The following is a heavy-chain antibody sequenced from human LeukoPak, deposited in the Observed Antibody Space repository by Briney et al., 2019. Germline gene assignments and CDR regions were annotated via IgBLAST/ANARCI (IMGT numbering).Heavy chain of an antibody. CDR3: AKDFGYYYDSSGYYNGVY. CDR1: GFTFSSYA. CDR2: ISGSGGST. Sequence: GGSLRLSCAASGFTFSSYAMSWVRQAPGKGLEWVSAISGSGGSTYYADSVKGRSTISRDNSKNTLYLQMNSLRAEDTAVYYCAKDFGYYYDSSGYYNGVYWGQGTLVTVSS. V-gene: IGHV3-23*01. D-gene: IGHD3-22*01. J-gene: IGHJ4*02.